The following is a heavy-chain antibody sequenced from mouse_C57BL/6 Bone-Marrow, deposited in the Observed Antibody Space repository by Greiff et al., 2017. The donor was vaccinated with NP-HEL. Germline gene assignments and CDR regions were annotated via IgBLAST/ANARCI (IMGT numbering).Heavy chain of an antibody. D-gene: IGHD1-1*01. V-gene: IGHV1-52*01. CDR2: IDPSDSET. J-gene: IGHJ3*01. Sequence: QVQLQQPGAELVRPGSSVKLSCKASGYTFTSYWMHWVKQRPIQGLEWIGNIDPSDSETHYNQKFKDKATLTVDKSSSTAYMQLSSLTSEDSAVYYCARERGHYYGSSPFFAYWGQGTLVTVSA. CDR1: GYTFTSYW. CDR3: ARERGHYYGSSPFFAY.